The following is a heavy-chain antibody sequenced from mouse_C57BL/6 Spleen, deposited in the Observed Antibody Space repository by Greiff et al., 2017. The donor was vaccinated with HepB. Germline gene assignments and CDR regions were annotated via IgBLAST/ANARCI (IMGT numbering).Heavy chain of an antibody. J-gene: IGHJ4*01. V-gene: IGHV1-72*01. CDR3: ARMVTTAPGYYAMDY. D-gene: IGHD2-2*01. CDR2: IDPNSGGT. CDR1: GYTFTSYW. Sequence: QVQLQQPGAELVKPGASVKLSCKASGYTFTSYWMHWVKQRPGRGLEWIGRIDPNSGGTKYNEKFKSKATLNVDKPSSTAYMQLSSLTSEDSAVYYCARMVTTAPGYYAMDYWGQGTSVTVSS.